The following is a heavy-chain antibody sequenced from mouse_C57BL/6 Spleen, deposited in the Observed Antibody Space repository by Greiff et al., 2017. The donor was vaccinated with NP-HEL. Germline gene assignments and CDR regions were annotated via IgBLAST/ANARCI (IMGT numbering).Heavy chain of an antibody. V-gene: IGHV1-26*01. J-gene: IGHJ4*01. CDR1: GYTFTDYY. Sequence: EVQLQQSGPELVKPGASVKISCKASGYTFTDYYMNWVKQSHGKSLEWIGDINPNNGGTSYNQKFKGKATLTVDKSSSTAYMELRSLTSEDSAVYYCARRGDYDDAMDYWGQGTSVTVSS. CDR3: ARRGDYDDAMDY. CDR2: INPNNGGT. D-gene: IGHD2-4*01.